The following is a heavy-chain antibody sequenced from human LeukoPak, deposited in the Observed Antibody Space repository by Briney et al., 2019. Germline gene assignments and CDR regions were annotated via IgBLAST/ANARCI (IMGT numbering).Heavy chain of an antibody. V-gene: IGHV3-30-3*01. CDR1: GFTFSSYA. Sequence: GGSLRLSCAASGFTFSSYAMHWVRQAPGKGLEWVAVISYDGSNKYYADSVKGRFTISRDNSKNTLYLQMNSLRSDDTAVYYCARDAQPGYSSSSDYWGQGTLVTVSS. D-gene: IGHD6-13*01. CDR2: ISYDGSNK. J-gene: IGHJ4*02. CDR3: ARDAQPGYSSSSDY.